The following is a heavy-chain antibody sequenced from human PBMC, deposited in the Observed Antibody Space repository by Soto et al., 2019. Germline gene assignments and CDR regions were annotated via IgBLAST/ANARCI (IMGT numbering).Heavy chain of an antibody. J-gene: IGHJ2*01. CDR3: AHFTYYDFWSGPPNPWGYFDL. V-gene: IGHV2-5*01. CDR1: GFSLSTSGVG. CDR2: IYWNDDK. Sequence: QITLKESGPTLVKPTQTLTLTCTFSGFSLSTSGVGVGWIRQPPGKALEGLALIYWNDDKRYSPSLKSRLTITKDTSKHQVVLTMTNMDPVDTATYYCAHFTYYDFWSGPPNPWGYFDLWGRGTLVTVSS. D-gene: IGHD3-3*01.